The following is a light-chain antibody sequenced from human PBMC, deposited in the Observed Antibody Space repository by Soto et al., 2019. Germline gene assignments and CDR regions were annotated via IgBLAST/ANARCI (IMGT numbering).Light chain of an antibody. CDR3: QQYGSSLWT. CDR1: QSVRGSY. J-gene: IGKJ1*01. Sequence: EIVLTQSPGTLSLSPGERATLSCRASQSVRGSYLAWYQHKPGQAPRLLIYGASSRATGIPDRFSGSGSGTDFTLTISRLEPEDFAVYYCQQYGSSLWTFGQGTKVEVK. CDR2: GAS. V-gene: IGKV3-20*01.